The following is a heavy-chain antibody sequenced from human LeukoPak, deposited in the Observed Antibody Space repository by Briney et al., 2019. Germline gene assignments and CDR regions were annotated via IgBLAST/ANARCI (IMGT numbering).Heavy chain of an antibody. CDR2: IIPIFGTA. CDR3: ARDRGGVVVAVGSYYYYGMDV. CDR1: GGTFSIYA. Sequence: SVKVSCTASGGTFSIYAISWVRQAPGQGLEWMGGIIPIFGTANYAQKFQGRVTITADESTSTAYMELSSLRSEDTAVYYCARDRGGVVVAVGSYYYYGMDVWGQGTTVTVSS. J-gene: IGHJ6*02. D-gene: IGHD2-15*01. V-gene: IGHV1-69*13.